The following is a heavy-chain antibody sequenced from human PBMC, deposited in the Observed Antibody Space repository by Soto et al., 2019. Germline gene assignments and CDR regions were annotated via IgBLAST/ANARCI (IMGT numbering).Heavy chain of an antibody. J-gene: IGHJ3*02. CDR3: ARVGGYYDSSGYGVDAFDI. D-gene: IGHD3-22*01. CDR1: GGSISSGGYS. Sequence: PSETLSLTCAVSGGSISSGGYSGSWIRQPPGKGLEWIGYIYHSGSTYYNPSLKSRVTISVDRSKNQFSLKLSSVTAADTAVYYCARVGGYYDSSGYGVDAFDIWGQGTMVTVSS. V-gene: IGHV4-30-2*01. CDR2: IYHSGST.